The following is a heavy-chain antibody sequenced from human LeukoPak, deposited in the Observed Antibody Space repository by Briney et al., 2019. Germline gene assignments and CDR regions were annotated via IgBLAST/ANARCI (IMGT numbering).Heavy chain of an antibody. J-gene: IGHJ6*03. V-gene: IGHV4-39*01. CDR1: GGSISSSSYY. CDR2: IYYSGST. Sequence: SETLSLTCTVSGGSISSSSYYWGWIRQPPGKGLEWIGSIYYSGSTYYNPSLKSRFTISVDTSKNQFSLKLSSVTAADTAVYYCARRVQQLSYYYYMDVWGKGTTVTVSS. CDR3: ARRVQQLSYYYYMDV. D-gene: IGHD6-13*01.